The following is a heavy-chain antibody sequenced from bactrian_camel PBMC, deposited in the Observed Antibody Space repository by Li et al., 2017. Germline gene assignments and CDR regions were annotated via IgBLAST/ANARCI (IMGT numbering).Heavy chain of an antibody. CDR3: AARSLSSCGIFDRTWVDY. Sequence: VQLVESGGGSVPAGGSLNLSCVASGHTHWTYTMAWFRQAPGKEREGVASCDNDSLSRLNYADSVKGRFTISRDNAKNTVDLQMDSLKPEDTAMYYCAARSLSSCGIFDRTWVDYWGQGTQVTVS. CDR1: GHTHWTYT. J-gene: IGHJ4*01. V-gene: IGHV3S63*01. D-gene: IGHD2*01. CDR2: DNDSLSRL.